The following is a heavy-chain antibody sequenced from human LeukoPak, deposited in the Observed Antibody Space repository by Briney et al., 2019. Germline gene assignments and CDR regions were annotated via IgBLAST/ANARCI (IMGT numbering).Heavy chain of an antibody. CDR1: GYTFTGYY. Sequence: ASVKVSCKASGYTFTGYYMHWVRQAPGQGLEWMGWINPNSGGTNYAQKFQGRVTMTGDTSISTAYMELNRLRSDDTAVYYCARDRDYGSGIFDYWGQGTLVTVSS. D-gene: IGHD3-10*01. V-gene: IGHV1-2*02. CDR2: INPNSGGT. J-gene: IGHJ4*02. CDR3: ARDRDYGSGIFDY.